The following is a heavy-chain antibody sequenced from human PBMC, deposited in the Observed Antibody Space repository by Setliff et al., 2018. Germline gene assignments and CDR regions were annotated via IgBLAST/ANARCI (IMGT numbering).Heavy chain of an antibody. D-gene: IGHD3-3*01. CDR2: IQNSGGI. V-gene: IGHV4-59*01. J-gene: IGHJ6*02. Sequence: SETLSLTCTVPGGSISGYYWSWIRQAPGKGLESLGYIQNSGGINYNPSLKSRVTISVDTSTNQFSLKLTSVTAADTAVYYCARLSWNGLRYFGLDVWGQGTTVTVSS. CDR1: GGSISGYY. CDR3: ARLSWNGLRYFGLDV.